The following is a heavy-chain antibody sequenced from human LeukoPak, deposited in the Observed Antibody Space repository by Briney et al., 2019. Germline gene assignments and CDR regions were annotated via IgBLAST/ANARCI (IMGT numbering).Heavy chain of an antibody. J-gene: IGHJ4*02. Sequence: GGPLSLSCAASGLTYNKYLLSLGRPAPGKGPGWVANINQDDSQIYYLESVEGRFTITRDNAKNSLHLQMNSLRAEDTAIYYCARGYYYSGTYYLSFFDYWGQGTLVTVSS. CDR1: GLTYNKYL. CDR2: INQDDSQI. CDR3: ARGYYYSGTYYLSFFDY. V-gene: IGHV3-7*01. D-gene: IGHD3-10*01.